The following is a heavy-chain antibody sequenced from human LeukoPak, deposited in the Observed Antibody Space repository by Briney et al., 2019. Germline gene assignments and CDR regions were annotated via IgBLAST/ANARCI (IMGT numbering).Heavy chain of an antibody. Sequence: GGSLRLSCAASGFTFSSYAMSWVRQAPGKGLEWVSAFSGSGGSTYYADSVKGRFTISRDNSKNTLYLQMNSLRAEDTAVYYCAKPRAVVVAASFDYWGQGTLVTVSS. D-gene: IGHD2-15*01. CDR3: AKPRAVVVAASFDY. V-gene: IGHV3-23*01. J-gene: IGHJ4*02. CDR2: FSGSGGST. CDR1: GFTFSSYA.